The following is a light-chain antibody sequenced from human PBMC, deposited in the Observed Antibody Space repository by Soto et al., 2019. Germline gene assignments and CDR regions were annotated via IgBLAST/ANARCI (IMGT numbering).Light chain of an antibody. CDR2: DVS. CDR1: SSDVGGYNY. Sequence: QSVLTQPASVSGSPGQSITISCTGTSSDVGGYNYVSWYQQHPGKAPKLMIYDVSNRPSGVSNRFSGSKSGNTASLTISGLQAEDEADYYCSSYTSLSTLDFGTGTKVTVL. CDR3: SSYTSLSTLD. V-gene: IGLV2-14*01. J-gene: IGLJ1*01.